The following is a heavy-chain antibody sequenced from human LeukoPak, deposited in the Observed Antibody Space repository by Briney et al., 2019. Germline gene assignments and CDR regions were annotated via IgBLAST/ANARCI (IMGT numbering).Heavy chain of an antibody. D-gene: IGHD6-19*01. V-gene: IGHV3-30*04. CDR3: ARDYSTGWHYFDN. J-gene: IGHJ4*02. CDR1: GFTFRGHA. CDR2: ISYDGGKK. Sequence: GGSLRPSCVGSGFTFRGHAMHWVRQGPGKGLEGVALISYDGGKKYHADSVKGRFTISRDNSKNTLYLQMNSLRAEDTAVYYCARDYSTGWHYFDNWGQGTLVTVSS.